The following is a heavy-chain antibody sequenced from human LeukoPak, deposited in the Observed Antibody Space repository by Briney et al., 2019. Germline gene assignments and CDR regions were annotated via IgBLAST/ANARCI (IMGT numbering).Heavy chain of an antibody. CDR2: ISSSGSII. Sequence: PGGSLRLSCAASGFTFSSYEMCWGRHAPGGRVGWGLYISSSGSIIYYADSLKRRFTISRDKAKNTLYLQINSLRAEDTAVYYCARGPEGYCSGGSCYGGWFDRGGEGSLVTVSS. V-gene: IGHV3-48*03. J-gene: IGHJ5*01. D-gene: IGHD2-15*01. CDR1: GFTFSSYE. CDR3: ARGPEGYCSGGSCYGGWFDR.